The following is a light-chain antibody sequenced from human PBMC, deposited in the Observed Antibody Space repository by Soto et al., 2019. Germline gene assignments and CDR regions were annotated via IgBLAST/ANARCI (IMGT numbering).Light chain of an antibody. CDR1: TSDVGGYNY. CDR2: DVN. CDR3: WSFTNIKAVV. Sequence: QSALTQPASVSGSPGQSITISCTGTTSDVGGYNYVTWYQQYPGQAPKIIIYDVNRRPPGVSDRFSGSKSGNTASLTVSDLQAGDEADYFCWSFTNIKAVVFGGGTKVTVL. V-gene: IGLV2-14*03. J-gene: IGLJ1*01.